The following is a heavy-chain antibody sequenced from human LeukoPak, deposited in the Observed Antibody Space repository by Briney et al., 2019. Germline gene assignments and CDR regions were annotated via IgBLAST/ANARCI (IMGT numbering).Heavy chain of an antibody. CDR3: ARDKVRVGVGAFDY. J-gene: IGHJ4*02. V-gene: IGHV3-48*01. D-gene: IGHD3-3*01. CDR1: GFTFNYYS. CDR2: ISSDSDTV. Sequence: GGSLRLSCAASGFTFNYYSMNWVRQAPGKGLEWVSYISSDSDTVFYADSVMGRFTISRDNGQNSLYLQMNSLRAEDTAVYFCARDKVRVGVGAFDYWGQGTLVTVSS.